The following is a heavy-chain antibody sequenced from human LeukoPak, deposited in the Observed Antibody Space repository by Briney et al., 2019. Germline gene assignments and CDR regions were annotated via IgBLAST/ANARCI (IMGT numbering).Heavy chain of an antibody. D-gene: IGHD2-15*01. Sequence: GGSLRLSCAASGFTFSSYGMHWVRQAPGKGLEWVAVISYDGNDKYYADSVKGRFTISRDNSKNTLYLQMNSLRAEDTAVYYCARQSRSVAATKYYFEYWGQGTLVTVSS. CDR2: ISYDGNDK. CDR1: GFTFSSYG. J-gene: IGHJ4*02. CDR3: ARQSRSVAATKYYFEY. V-gene: IGHV3-30*03.